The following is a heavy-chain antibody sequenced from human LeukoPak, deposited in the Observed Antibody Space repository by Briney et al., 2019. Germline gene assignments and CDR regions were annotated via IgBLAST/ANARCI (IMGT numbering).Heavy chain of an antibody. D-gene: IGHD1-7*01. CDR1: GASFVGRH. J-gene: IGHJ4*02. V-gene: IGHV4-34*01. Sequence: PSETLSLACAVYGASFVGRHLSWIRQPPGKGLEWVGEASHTGITNYNPSLKSRVSISVDTSKDQFSLKLASVTAADTAIYYCARGRANWDYDFDYWGQGTLVTVSS. CDR2: ASHTGIT. CDR3: ARGRANWDYDFDY.